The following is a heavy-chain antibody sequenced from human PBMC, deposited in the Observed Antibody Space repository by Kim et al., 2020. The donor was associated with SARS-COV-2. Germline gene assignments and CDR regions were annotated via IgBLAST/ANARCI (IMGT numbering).Heavy chain of an antibody. CDR1: GYTFTSYY. V-gene: IGHV1-46*01. CDR2: INPSGGST. Sequence: ASVKVSCKASGYTFTSYYMHWVRQAPGQGLEWMGIINPSGGSTSYAQKFQGRVTMTRDTSTSTVYMELSSLRSEYTAVYYCARDMTTVATYINYYYGMDVWGQGTTVTVSS. J-gene: IGHJ6*02. CDR3: ARDMTTVATYINYYYGMDV. D-gene: IGHD4-17*01.